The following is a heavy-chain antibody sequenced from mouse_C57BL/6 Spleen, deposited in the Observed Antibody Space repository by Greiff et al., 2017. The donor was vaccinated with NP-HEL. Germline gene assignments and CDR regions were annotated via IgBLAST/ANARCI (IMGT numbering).Heavy chain of an antibody. CDR1: GYTFTSYW. J-gene: IGHJ2*01. Sequence: VQLQQPGAELVKPGASVKLSCKASGYTFTSYWMHWVKQRPGQGLEWIGMIHPNSGSTNYNEKFKSKATLTVDKSSSTAYMQLSSLTSEDSAVYYCASRDYYGSSSYYFDYWGQGTTLTVSS. CDR3: ASRDYYGSSSYYFDY. CDR2: IHPNSGST. D-gene: IGHD1-1*01. V-gene: IGHV1-64*01.